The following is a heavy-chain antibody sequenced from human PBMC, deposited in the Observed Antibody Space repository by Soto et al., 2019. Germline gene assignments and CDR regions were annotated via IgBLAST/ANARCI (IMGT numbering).Heavy chain of an antibody. V-gene: IGHV3-33*06. CDR2: IWYDGSNK. Sequence: PGGSLRLSCAASGFTFSSYGMHWVRQAPGKGLEWVAVIWYDGSNKYYADSVKGRFTISRDNSKNTLYLQMNSLRAEDTAVYYCAKDXSLQQLVGATVLRGMDVWGQGTTVTVSS. J-gene: IGHJ6*02. CDR1: GFTFSSYG. D-gene: IGHD6-6*01. CDR3: AKDXSLQQLVGATVLRGMDV.